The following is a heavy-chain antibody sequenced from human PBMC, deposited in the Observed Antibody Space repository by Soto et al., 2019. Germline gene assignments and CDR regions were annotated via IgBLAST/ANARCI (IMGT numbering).Heavy chain of an antibody. V-gene: IGHV1-69*06. CDR1: GGTFSSYA. CDR2: IIPIFGTA. J-gene: IGHJ6*02. D-gene: IGHD5-12*01. CDR3: ARDGRVLWLPDYYYYYGMDV. Sequence: AVKVSCKASGGTFSSYAISWVRQAPGQGLEWMGGIIPIFGTANYAQKFQGRVTITADKSTSTAYMELRSLRFEDTAVYYCARDGRVLWLPDYYYYYGMDVWGQGPTVTVSS.